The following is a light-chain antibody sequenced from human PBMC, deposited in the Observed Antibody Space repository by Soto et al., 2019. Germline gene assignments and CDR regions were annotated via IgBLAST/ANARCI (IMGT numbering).Light chain of an antibody. J-gene: IGLJ2*01. V-gene: IGLV4-69*01. CDR2: LSSDGSH. CDR3: QNWDTGARVV. CDR1: SGHSSYA. Sequence: QLVLTQSPSASASLGASVKLTCTLSSGHSSYAIAWHQQQPEKGPRYLMKLSSDGSHSKGDGIPDRFSGSSSGAERYLTISSLRSEAEAVYYCQNWDTGARVVFGGGTKLTVL.